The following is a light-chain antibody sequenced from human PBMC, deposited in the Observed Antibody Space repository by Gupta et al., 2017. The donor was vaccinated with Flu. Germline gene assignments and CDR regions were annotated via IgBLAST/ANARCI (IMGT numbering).Light chain of an antibody. V-gene: IGLV8-61*01. CDR1: SGSVSTSYY. Sequence: QTVVNHEPSISVSPGGTVTLTCGLSSGSVSTSYYPSWYQQTPGQAPRTLIYSTNTRSSGVPDRFSGSILGNKAALTITGAQADDESDYYCVLYMGSGIWVFGGGTKLTVL. J-gene: IGLJ3*02. CDR3: VLYMGSGIWV. CDR2: STN.